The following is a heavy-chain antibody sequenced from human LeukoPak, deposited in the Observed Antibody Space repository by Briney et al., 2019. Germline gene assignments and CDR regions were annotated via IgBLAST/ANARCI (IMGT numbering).Heavy chain of an antibody. V-gene: IGHV1-46*01. CDR3: ARGVGKYYFDY. CDR2: INPSGGST. J-gene: IGHJ4*02. Sequence: ASVKVSCKASGYTFTSYYMHWVRQAPGQGLEWMGIINPSGGSTSYAQKFQGRVTMTRDMSTSTVYMELCSLRSEDTAVYYCARGVGKYYFDYWGQGTLVTVSS. CDR1: GYTFTSYY. D-gene: IGHD1-26*01.